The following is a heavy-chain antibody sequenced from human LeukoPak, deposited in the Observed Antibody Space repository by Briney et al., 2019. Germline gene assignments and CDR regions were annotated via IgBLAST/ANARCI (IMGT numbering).Heavy chain of an antibody. J-gene: IGHJ4*02. CDR2: IIPIFGIA. D-gene: IGHD3-22*01. CDR1: GYTFTIFG. Sequence: SVKVSCKASGYTFTIFGISWVRQAPGQGLEWMGRIIPIFGIANYAQKFQGRVTITADKSTSTAYMELSSLRSEDTAVYYCARTQYYDSSGYYFYFDYWGQGTLVTVSS. CDR3: ARTQYYDSSGYYFYFDY. V-gene: IGHV1-69*04.